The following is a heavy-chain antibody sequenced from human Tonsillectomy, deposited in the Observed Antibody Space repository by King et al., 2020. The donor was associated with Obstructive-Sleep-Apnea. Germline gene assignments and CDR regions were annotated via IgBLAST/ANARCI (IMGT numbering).Heavy chain of an antibody. CDR1: GFTFSSYA. J-gene: IGHJ4*02. Sequence: VQLVESGGGLVQPGGSLRLSCVASGFTFSSYAMSWVRQAPGKGLEWVSVISGSGGTTYNADSVKGRFTISRDHSKKTLYLQMNSLRAEDTAVYYCAIPRRETPQYSSSWYPFDYWGQGTLVTVSS. CDR3: AIPRRETPQYSSSWYPFDY. V-gene: IGHV3-23*04. CDR2: ISGSGGTT. D-gene: IGHD6-13*01.